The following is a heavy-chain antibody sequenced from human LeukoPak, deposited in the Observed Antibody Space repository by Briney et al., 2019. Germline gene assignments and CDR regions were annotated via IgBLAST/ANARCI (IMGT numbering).Heavy chain of an antibody. J-gene: IGHJ4*02. CDR1: GFTFSSYG. Sequence: PGRSLRLSCAASGFTFSSYGMHWVRQAPGKGLEWVAVISYDGSNKYYADSVKGRFTISRDNSKNTLYLQMNSLRAEDTAVHYCANSYSSSWYGDYWGQGTLVTVSS. CDR3: ANSYSSSWYGDY. V-gene: IGHV3-30*18. CDR2: ISYDGSNK. D-gene: IGHD6-13*01.